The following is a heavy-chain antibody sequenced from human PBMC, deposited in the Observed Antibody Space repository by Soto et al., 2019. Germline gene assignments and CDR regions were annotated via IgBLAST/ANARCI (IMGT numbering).Heavy chain of an antibody. CDR3: ARDDSSGYYHGMDV. Sequence: QVQLVESGGGVVQPGRSLRLSCAASGFTFSSYDMHWVRQAPGKGLEWVAVISYDGSNKYYADSVKGRFTISRDNSKNTLYLQMNSLRAEDTAVYYCARDDSSGYYHGMDVW. J-gene: IGHJ6*01. V-gene: IGHV3-30-3*01. CDR2: ISYDGSNK. CDR1: GFTFSSYD. D-gene: IGHD3-22*01.